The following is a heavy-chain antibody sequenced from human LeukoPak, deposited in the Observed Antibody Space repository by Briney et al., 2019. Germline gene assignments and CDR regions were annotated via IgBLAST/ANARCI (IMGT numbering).Heavy chain of an antibody. J-gene: IGHJ3*02. V-gene: IGHV4-4*07. Sequence: SETLSLTCSVSDDSITMYYWTWIRQPVGKGLEWIGRISSSGSTNYNPSLKSRVTISVDTSKNQFSLKLSSVTAADTAVYFCARGPYSYDSSGAFDIWGQGTMVTVSS. D-gene: IGHD3-22*01. CDR1: DDSITMYY. CDR3: ARGPYSYDSSGAFDI. CDR2: ISSSGST.